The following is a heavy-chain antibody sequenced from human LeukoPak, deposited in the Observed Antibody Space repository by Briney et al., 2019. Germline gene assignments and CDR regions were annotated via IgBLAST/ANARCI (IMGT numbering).Heavy chain of an antibody. Sequence: ASVKVSCKASGYTFTSYDINWVRQATGQGLEWMGWMNPNSGNTGYAQKFQGRVTMTRNTSISTAYMELSSLRSEDTAVYYCARRLPSSGGPNFLNSNYYYYYYMDVWGKGTTVTVSS. CDR2: MNPNSGNT. CDR3: ARRLPSSGGPNFLNSNYYYYYYMDV. CDR1: GYTFTSYD. V-gene: IGHV1-8*01. D-gene: IGHD2-15*01. J-gene: IGHJ6*03.